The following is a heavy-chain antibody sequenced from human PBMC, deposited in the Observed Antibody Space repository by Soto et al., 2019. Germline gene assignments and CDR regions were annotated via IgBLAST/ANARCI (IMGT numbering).Heavy chain of an antibody. Sequence: TSETLSLTCTVSGGSISSYYWSWIRQPPGKGLEWIGYIYYGGSTNYNPSLKNRVTISVDTSKNQFSLKLSSVTAADSAVYYCARAGLTGYYYYYYGMDVWGQGTTVTVSS. J-gene: IGHJ6*02. D-gene: IGHD3-9*01. CDR1: GGSISSYY. CDR2: IYYGGST. CDR3: ARAGLTGYYYYYYGMDV. V-gene: IGHV4-59*01.